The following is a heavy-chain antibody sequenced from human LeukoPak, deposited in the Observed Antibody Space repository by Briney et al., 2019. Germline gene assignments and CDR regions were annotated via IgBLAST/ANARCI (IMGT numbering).Heavy chain of an antibody. CDR1: GGTFINYG. CDR2: LSYYSTNK. CDR3: ANYGDYQYFDY. D-gene: IGHD4-17*01. Sequence: GGSLRLSCAASGGTFINYGMHWVRQGPGKGMGCVAVLSYYSTNKYSAYSVNGRFTLSRDNSKNTLYLQMNSLKTDDTAVYYCANYGDYQYFDYWGQGTPVTVSS. V-gene: IGHV3-30*18. J-gene: IGHJ4*02.